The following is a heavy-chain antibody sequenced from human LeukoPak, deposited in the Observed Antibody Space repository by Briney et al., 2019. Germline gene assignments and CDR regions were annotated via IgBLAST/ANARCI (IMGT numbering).Heavy chain of an antibody. Sequence: GGSLILSCAASGFTFSTYAMNWVRQAPGKGLEWVSTISASGGKTYYADSVKGRFTISRDNSKNSLYLQMSSLGAEDTAIYYCAKENFGDYFDYWGQGTLVTVSS. CDR2: ISASGGKT. CDR3: AKENFGDYFDY. V-gene: IGHV3-23*01. J-gene: IGHJ4*02. D-gene: IGHD4-17*01. CDR1: GFTFSTYA.